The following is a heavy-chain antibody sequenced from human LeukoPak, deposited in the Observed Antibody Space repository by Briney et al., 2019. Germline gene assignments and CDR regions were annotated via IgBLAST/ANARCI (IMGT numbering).Heavy chain of an antibody. V-gene: IGHV3-11*04. Sequence: PGGSLRLSCAASGFTFSDYYMSWIRQAPGKGREWVSYISSSGSTIYYADSVKGRFTISRDNAKNSLYLQMNSLRAEDTAVYYCAREDYYDSSRWFDPWGQGTLVTVSS. CDR2: ISSSGSTI. J-gene: IGHJ5*02. CDR1: GFTFSDYY. CDR3: AREDYYDSSRWFDP. D-gene: IGHD3-22*01.